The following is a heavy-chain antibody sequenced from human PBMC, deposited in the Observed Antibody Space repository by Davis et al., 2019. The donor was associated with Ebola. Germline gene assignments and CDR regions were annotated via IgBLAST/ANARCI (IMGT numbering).Heavy chain of an antibody. CDR2: ISGSGGST. D-gene: IGHD3-9*01. J-gene: IGHJ4*02. V-gene: IGHV3-23*01. CDR3: AKDGLTGYYKTFFYFDY. Sequence: GESLKISCAASGFTFSSYEMNWVRQAPGKGLEWVSAISGSGGSTYYADSVKGRFTISRDNSKNTLYLQMNSLRAEDTAVYYCAKDGLTGYYKTFFYFDYWGQGTLVTVSS. CDR1: GFTFSSYE.